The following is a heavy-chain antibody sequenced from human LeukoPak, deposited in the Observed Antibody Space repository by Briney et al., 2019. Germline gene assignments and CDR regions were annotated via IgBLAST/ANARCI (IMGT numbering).Heavy chain of an antibody. CDR2: ISGSGGST. D-gene: IGHD3-9*01. CDR3: AKDHWLSQIDY. Sequence: GGSLRLSCAASGFTFSSYAMSWVRQAPGKGLVWVSAISGSGGSTYYADSVKGRFTISRDNSKNTLYLQMNSLRSEDTGLFYCAKDHWLSQIDYWGQGTLVTVSS. J-gene: IGHJ4*02. CDR1: GFTFSSYA. V-gene: IGHV3-23*01.